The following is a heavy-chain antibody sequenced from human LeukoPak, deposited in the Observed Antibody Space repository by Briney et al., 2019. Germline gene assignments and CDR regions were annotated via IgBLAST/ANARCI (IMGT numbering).Heavy chain of an antibody. D-gene: IGHD6-19*01. J-gene: IGHJ6*02. CDR2: ISYDGSNK. Sequence: PGRSLRLSCAASGFTFSSYGMHWVRQAPGKGLEWVAVISYDGSNKYYADSVKGRFTISRDNSKNTLYLQMNSLRAEDTAVYYCAKGGYSSGWAVDGMDVWGQGTTVTVSS. CDR3: AKGGYSSGWAVDGMDV. V-gene: IGHV3-30*18. CDR1: GFTFSSYG.